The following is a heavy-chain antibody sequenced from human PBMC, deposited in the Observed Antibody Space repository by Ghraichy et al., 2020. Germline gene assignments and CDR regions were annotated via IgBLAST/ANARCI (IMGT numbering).Heavy chain of an antibody. CDR3: AIDPQYSYGGGVSG. V-gene: IGHV1-8*03. CDR1: GYTFTSYD. Sequence: ASVKVACKASGYTFTSYDINWVRQATGQGLEWMGWMNPNSGNTGYAQKFQGRVTITRNTSISTAYMELSSLRSEDTAVYYCAIDPQYSYGGGVSGWGQGTLVTVSS. J-gene: IGHJ4*02. CDR2: MNPNSGNT. D-gene: IGHD5-18*01.